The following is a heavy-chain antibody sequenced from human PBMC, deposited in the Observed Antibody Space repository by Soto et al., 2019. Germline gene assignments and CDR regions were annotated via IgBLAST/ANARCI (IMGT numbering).Heavy chain of an antibody. CDR2: IAPITGTT. V-gene: IGHV1-46*02. Sequence: QVQLVRSGAELREPGASVKVSCKTSGETFNMFNIHWVRQAPGQGPEWMGTIAPITGTTQYAEKFEGRVTMTGDSSTRTVYMELSSLTSEDTAMFYCARAPPRGWFDTWGQGTLVTVSS. D-gene: IGHD3-10*01. CDR3: ARAPPRGWFDT. CDR1: GETFNMFN. J-gene: IGHJ5*02.